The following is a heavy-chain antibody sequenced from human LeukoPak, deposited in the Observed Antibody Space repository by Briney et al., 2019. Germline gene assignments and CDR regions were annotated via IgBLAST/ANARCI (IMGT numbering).Heavy chain of an antibody. CDR1: GYTFTSYD. J-gene: IGHJ6*02. D-gene: IGHD2-21*01. V-gene: IGHV1-2*02. CDR3: ARAQIRVVGPPFYGMDV. Sequence: ASMKVSCKASGYTFTSYDIMWVRQAPGQGLEWMGWINPNSGGTNYAQKFQGRVTMTRDTSISTAYMELSRLRSDDTAVYYCARAQIRVVGPPFYGMDVWGQGTTVTVSS. CDR2: INPNSGGT.